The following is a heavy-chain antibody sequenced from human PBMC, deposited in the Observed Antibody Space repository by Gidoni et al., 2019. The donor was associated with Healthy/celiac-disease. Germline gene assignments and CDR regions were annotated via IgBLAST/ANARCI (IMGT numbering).Heavy chain of an antibody. D-gene: IGHD3-22*01. J-gene: IGHJ4*02. CDR3: TTESYDYYDSSGYYY. CDR2: IKSKTDGGTT. V-gene: IGHV3-15*01. CDR1: GFTFSNAW. Sequence: EVQLVESGGGLVKPGGSLRLSCAASGFTFSNAWMIWVRQAPGKGLEWVGRIKSKTDGGTTDDAAPVKGRFTISRDDSKNTLYLQMNSLKTEDTAVYYCTTESYDYYDSSGYYYWGQGTLVTVSS.